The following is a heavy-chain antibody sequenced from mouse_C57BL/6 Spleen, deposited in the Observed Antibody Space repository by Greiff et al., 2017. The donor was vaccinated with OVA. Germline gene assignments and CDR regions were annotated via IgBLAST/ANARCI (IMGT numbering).Heavy chain of an antibody. V-gene: IGHV1-76*01. J-gene: IGHJ3*01. D-gene: IGHD2-1*01. CDR2: IYPGSGNT. CDR1: GYTFTDYY. CDR3: ERAGDVNYWFAY. Sequence: QVQLQQSGAELVRPGASVKLSCKASGYTFTDYYINWVKQRPGQGLEWIGRIYPGSGNTYYNEKFKGKATLTAEKSSSTAYMQLSTLTSEDSAVYFCERAGDVNYWFAYWGQGTLVTVSA.